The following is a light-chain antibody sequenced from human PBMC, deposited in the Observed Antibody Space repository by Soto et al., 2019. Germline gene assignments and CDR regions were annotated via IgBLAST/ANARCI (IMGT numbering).Light chain of an antibody. J-gene: IGKJ2*01. CDR3: QQYGSSPYT. Sequence: EILLTQSPGTLSLSPGERATLACRASQSVRNSYLAWYQQKPGQAPRLLIYGASGRATGIPDRFSGSGSGTDFTLTISRLEPEDFAVYYCQQYGSSPYTFGQGTKLEI. V-gene: IGKV3-20*01. CDR1: QSVRNSY. CDR2: GAS.